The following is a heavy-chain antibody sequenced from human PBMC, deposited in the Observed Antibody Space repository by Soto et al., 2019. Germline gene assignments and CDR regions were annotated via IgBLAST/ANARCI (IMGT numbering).Heavy chain of an antibody. CDR1: GYSISSGYY. CDR3: ARDVGPVGSSWIIWFDP. CDR2: IYHSGST. Sequence: PSETLSLTCAVSGYSISSGYYWGWIRQPPGKGLEWIGSIYHSGSTYYNPSLKSRVTISVDTSKNQFSLKLSSVTAADTAVYYCARDVGPVGSSWIIWFDPWGQGTLVTVSS. J-gene: IGHJ5*02. V-gene: IGHV4-38-2*02. D-gene: IGHD6-13*01.